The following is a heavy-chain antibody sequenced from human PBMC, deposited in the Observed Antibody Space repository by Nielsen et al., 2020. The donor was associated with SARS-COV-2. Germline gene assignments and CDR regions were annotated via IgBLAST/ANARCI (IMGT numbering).Heavy chain of an antibody. CDR2: IIPIFGTA. V-gene: IGHV1-69*13. Sequence: SVKVSCKASGGTFSSYAISWVRQAPGQGLEWMGGIIPIFGTANYAQKFQGRVTITADESTSTAYMELSSLRSEDTAVYYCAKETSQGLRAYDSSGYAVDYWGQGTLVTVSS. CDR1: GGTFSSYA. CDR3: AKETSQGLRAYDSSGYAVDY. J-gene: IGHJ4*02. D-gene: IGHD3-22*01.